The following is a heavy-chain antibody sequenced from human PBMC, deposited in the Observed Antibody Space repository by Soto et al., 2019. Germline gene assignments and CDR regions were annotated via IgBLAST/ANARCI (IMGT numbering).Heavy chain of an antibody. Sequence: EVQLVESGGGLVQPGGSLRLSCAASGFTFSSYSMNWVRQAPGKGLEWVSYISSSSSTIYYADSVKGRFTISRDNAKNSLYLQMNSLRAEDTAVYYCARGTNYDYIWGSYRHFDYWGQGTLVTVSS. D-gene: IGHD3-16*02. CDR2: ISSSSSTI. CDR3: ARGTNYDYIWGSYRHFDY. V-gene: IGHV3-48*01. CDR1: GFTFSSYS. J-gene: IGHJ4*02.